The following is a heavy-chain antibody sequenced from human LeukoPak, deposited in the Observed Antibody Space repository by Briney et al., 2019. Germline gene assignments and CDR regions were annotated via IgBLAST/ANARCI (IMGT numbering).Heavy chain of an antibody. Sequence: KPSETLSLTCTVSGGSISSYYWSWIRQPPGKGLEWIGYIYYSGSTNYDPSLKSRVTISVDTSKNQFSLKLSSVTAADTAVYYCARHGKAGNWYFDFWGQGTLVTVSS. V-gene: IGHV4-59*08. CDR3: ARHGKAGNWYFDF. D-gene: IGHD1-1*01. J-gene: IGHJ4*02. CDR2: IYYSGST. CDR1: GGSISSYY.